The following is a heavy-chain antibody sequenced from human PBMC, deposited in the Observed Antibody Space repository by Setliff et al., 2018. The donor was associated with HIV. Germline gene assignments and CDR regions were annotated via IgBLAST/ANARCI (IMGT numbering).Heavy chain of an antibody. D-gene: IGHD2-15*01. J-gene: IGHJ5*02. V-gene: IGHV1-46*01. Sequence: ASVKVSCKASGYGFSSYYMHWVRQAPGQGLEWMGIINPRGGKANYAQRFQGRLTVTTDTSTSTVYMELRLLTSDDTAIYYCAREGHVATPGSSEFDPWGRGTLVTVSS. CDR3: AREGHVATPGSSEFDP. CDR2: INPRGGKA. CDR1: GYGFSSYY.